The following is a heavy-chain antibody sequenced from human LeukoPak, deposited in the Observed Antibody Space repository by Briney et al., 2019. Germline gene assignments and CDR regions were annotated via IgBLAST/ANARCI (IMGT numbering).Heavy chain of an antibody. Sequence: PGGSLRLSCAASGFTFSSYWMHWVRQAPGKGLVWVSRINSDGSSTSYADSVKGRFTISRDNAKNTVYLQTNSLRAEDTAVYYCARDGWGGGYYYAYWGQGTLVTVSS. CDR3: ARDGWGGGYYYAY. V-gene: IGHV3-74*01. CDR1: GFTFSSYW. D-gene: IGHD3-22*01. CDR2: INSDGSST. J-gene: IGHJ4*02.